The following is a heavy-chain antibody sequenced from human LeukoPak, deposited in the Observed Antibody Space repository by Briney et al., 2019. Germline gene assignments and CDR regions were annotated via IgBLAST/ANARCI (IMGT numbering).Heavy chain of an antibody. CDR2: IFYSGST. Sequence: SETLSLTCTVSGGSISNDYWSWIRQPPGKGLEWIGYIFYSGSTNYNPSLKSRVTMSVDTSKNQFSLHLNSVTPEDTAVYYCARIGGGGRSFDYWGQGTLVTVSS. D-gene: IGHD3-16*01. CDR3: ARIGGGGRSFDY. CDR1: GGSISNDY. J-gene: IGHJ4*02. V-gene: IGHV4-59*12.